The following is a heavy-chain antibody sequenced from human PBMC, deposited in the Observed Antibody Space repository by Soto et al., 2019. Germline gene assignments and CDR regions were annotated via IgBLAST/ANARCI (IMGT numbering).Heavy chain of an antibody. V-gene: IGHV1-69*01. J-gene: IGHJ5*02. CDR2: IIPIFGTA. CDR3: ARGRTKLYSSSWYHDDWFDR. Sequence: QVQLVQSGAEVKKPGSSVKVSCKASGGTFSSYAISWVRQAPGQGLAWMGGIIPIFGTASYAQKLQGRVTITANEATSTPYMVLSSRRSEDTAVNYCARGRTKLYSSSWYHDDWFDRWGQGTPVTVSS. D-gene: IGHD6-13*01. CDR1: GGTFSSYA.